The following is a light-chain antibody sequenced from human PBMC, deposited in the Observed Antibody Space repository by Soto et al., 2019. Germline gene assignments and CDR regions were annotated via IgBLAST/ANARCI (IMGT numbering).Light chain of an antibody. Sequence: EIVLTQSPGTLSLSPGERATLSCRASQSVSDMYLAWYQQKPGQAPRLLIYASTRATGIPDRFSGSGSGTDFTLTISRVEPEDFAVYFCQHYGTSALFGPGTKLDIK. CDR3: QHYGTSAL. J-gene: IGKJ3*01. CDR2: AS. CDR1: QSVSDMY. V-gene: IGKV3-20*01.